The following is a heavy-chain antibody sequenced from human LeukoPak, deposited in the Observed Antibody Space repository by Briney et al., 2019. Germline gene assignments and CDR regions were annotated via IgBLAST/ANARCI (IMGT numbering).Heavy chain of an antibody. Sequence: GGSLRLSCAASGFTVSSNYMSWVRQAPGKGLEWVSVIYSGGSTYYADSVKGRFTISRDNSKNTLYLQMNRLRAEDTAVYYCARDPPARYSSGWYSYWGQGTLVTVSS. V-gene: IGHV3-53*01. CDR1: GFTVSSNY. D-gene: IGHD6-19*01. CDR2: IYSGGST. J-gene: IGHJ4*02. CDR3: ARDPPARYSSGWYSY.